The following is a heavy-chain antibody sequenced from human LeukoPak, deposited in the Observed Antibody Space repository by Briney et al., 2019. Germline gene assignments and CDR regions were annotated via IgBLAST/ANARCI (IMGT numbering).Heavy chain of an antibody. CDR2: LNPRIGNA. D-gene: IGHD2-8*01. CDR1: GYTFISYN. J-gene: IGHJ4*02. Sequence: ASVKVSCKASGYTFISYNINWVRQATGQGLEWMGWLNPRIGNAVYLQKFQGRLTSTRDTSTDTVYMDLTTLTAEDTAVYYCARGIPLGYCTYGVCYPPYYFDFWGQGTLVTASS. V-gene: IGHV1-8*03. CDR3: ARGIPLGYCTYGVCYPPYYFDF.